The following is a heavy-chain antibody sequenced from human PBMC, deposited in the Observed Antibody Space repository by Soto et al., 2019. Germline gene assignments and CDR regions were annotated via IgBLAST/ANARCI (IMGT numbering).Heavy chain of an antibody. CDR2: ISHNGGSK. D-gene: IGHD3-10*01. CDR1: GFTFRSYA. V-gene: IGHV3-30*04. J-gene: IGHJ4*02. CDR3: AKEGHSMVQRKYFDY. Sequence: PGGSLRLSCAASGFTFRSYAMHWVRQAPGKGLECMSVISHNGGSKYYTDSVKGRFTISRDNSKNTMYLQMNSLRAEDTAVYYCAKEGHSMVQRKYFDYWGQGTLVTVSP.